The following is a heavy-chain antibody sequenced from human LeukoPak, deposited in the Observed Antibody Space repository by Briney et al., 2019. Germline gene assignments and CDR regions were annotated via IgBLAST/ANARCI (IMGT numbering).Heavy chain of an antibody. Sequence: PGGSLRLSRAASGFTFSSYSMNWVRQAPGKGLEWVSSISSSSSYIYYADSVKGRFTISRDNAKNSLYLQMNSLRAEDTAVYYCARSSRSGWYSHRLSFDYWGQGTLVTVSS. V-gene: IGHV3-21*01. CDR1: GFTFSSYS. CDR2: ISSSSSYI. J-gene: IGHJ4*02. CDR3: ARSSRSGWYSHRLSFDY. D-gene: IGHD6-19*01.